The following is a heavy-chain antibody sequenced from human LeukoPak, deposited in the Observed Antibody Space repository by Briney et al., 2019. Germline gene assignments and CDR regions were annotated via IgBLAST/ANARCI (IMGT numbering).Heavy chain of an antibody. J-gene: IGHJ4*02. CDR1: GYTFTSYN. V-gene: IGHV1-18*04. CDR3: ARGGRGNFDY. Sequence: ASVKVSCKASGYTFTSYNMHWVRQAPGQGLEWMGRINAYNGNTNYEQKLQGRVIMTTDTSTSTVYMELRSLRSDDTAVYYCARGGRGNFDYWGQGTLVTVSS. CDR2: INAYNGNT. D-gene: IGHD3-10*01.